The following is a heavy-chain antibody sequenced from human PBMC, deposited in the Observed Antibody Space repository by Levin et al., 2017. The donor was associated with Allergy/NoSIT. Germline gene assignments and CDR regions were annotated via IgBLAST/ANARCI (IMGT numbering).Heavy chain of an antibody. V-gene: IGHV4-59*01. CDR3: ARSCWPPAY. CDR2: IYDSGST. CDR1: GVSISDYY. J-gene: IGHJ4*02. Sequence: SETLSLTCSVSGVSISDYYWSWIRQSPGKGLEWIGYIYDSGSTTYNPSLQSRVTISIETSKNQFSLNLSSVTPADTAVYYCARSCWPPAYWGQGTLVTVSS. D-gene: IGHD2-15*01.